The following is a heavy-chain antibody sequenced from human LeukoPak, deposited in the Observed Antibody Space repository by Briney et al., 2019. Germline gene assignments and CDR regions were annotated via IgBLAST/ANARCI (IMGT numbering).Heavy chain of an antibody. CDR2: IYHSGTT. J-gene: IGHJ5*02. V-gene: IGHV4-38-2*02. Sequence: SETLSLTCGVSGYSISSGYWAWIRQPPGKGLEWIASIYHSGTTYSNPSLQSRATLSVDTSRNQFSLKLSAVTAADTAVYYCARDPAMTFNWFDPWGQGTLVIVSS. CDR3: ARDPAMTFNWFDP. CDR1: GYSISSGY. D-gene: IGHD2-21*02.